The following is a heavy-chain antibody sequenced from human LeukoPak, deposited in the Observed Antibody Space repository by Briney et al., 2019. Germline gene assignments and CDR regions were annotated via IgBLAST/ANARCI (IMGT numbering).Heavy chain of an antibody. CDR2: IYYSGST. J-gene: IGHJ3*02. CDR1: GGSISSYY. Sequence: TSSETLSLTCTVSGGSISSYYWSWIRQPPGKGLEWIGYIYYSGSTNYNPSLKSRVTISVDTSKNQFSLKLSSVTAADTAVYYCARGRATYYDSSGYYFDAFDIWGQGTMVTVSS. V-gene: IGHV4-59*01. D-gene: IGHD3-22*01. CDR3: ARGRATYYDSSGYYFDAFDI.